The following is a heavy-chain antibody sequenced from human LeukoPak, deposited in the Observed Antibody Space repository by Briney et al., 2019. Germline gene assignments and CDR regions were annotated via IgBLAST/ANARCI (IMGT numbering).Heavy chain of an antibody. CDR1: GFTFSSYS. CDR2: ISSTSRHI. Sequence: GGSLRLSCAASGFTFSSYSMNWVRQAPGKGLEWVSSISSTSRHIYYADSVKGRFTISRDNAKNSPYLQMNSLRAEDTAVYYCARGGAYYYYMDVWGKGTTVTVSS. J-gene: IGHJ6*03. CDR3: ARGGAYYYYMDV. V-gene: IGHV3-21*01. D-gene: IGHD4/OR15-4a*01.